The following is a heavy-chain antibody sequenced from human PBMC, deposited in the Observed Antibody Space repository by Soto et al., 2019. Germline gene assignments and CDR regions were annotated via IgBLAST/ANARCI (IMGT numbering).Heavy chain of an antibody. CDR2: INPNSGGT. Sequence: QVQLVQSGAEVKKPGASVKVSCKASGYTFTGYYMHWVRQAPGQGLEWMGWINPNSGGTNYAQKFQGWVTMTRDTSSSTAYMELSRLRSDDTAVYYCARAHFVGDCYSGVDYWGQGTLVTVSS. CDR1: GYTFTGYY. V-gene: IGHV1-2*04. J-gene: IGHJ4*02. D-gene: IGHD2-21*02. CDR3: ARAHFVGDCYSGVDY.